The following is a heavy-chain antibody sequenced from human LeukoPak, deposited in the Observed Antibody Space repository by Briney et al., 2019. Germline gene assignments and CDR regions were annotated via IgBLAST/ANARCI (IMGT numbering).Heavy chain of an antibody. CDR3: ARAHGYDAFDI. Sequence: SETLSLTCTVSGGSISSSSYYWGWISQPPGKGLEWIGYIDDSGSTNYHPALQSRVTISVDTSKNHFSLKLTSVTAADAPIYYCARAHGYDAFDIWGQGTMVTVSS. V-gene: IGHV4-61*03. CDR2: IDDSGST. CDR1: GGSISSSSYY. J-gene: IGHJ3*02. D-gene: IGHD5-24*01.